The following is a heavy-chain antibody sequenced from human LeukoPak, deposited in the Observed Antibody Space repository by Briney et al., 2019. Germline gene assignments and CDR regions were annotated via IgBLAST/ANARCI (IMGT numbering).Heavy chain of an antibody. CDR1: GGSFSGYY. D-gene: IGHD3-10*01. V-gene: IGHV4-34*01. CDR3: ARGRGMVRGVIITYFDY. Sequence: PSDTLSLTCAVYGGSFSGYYWSWIRQPPGKGLEWIGEINHSGSTNYNPSLKSRVTISVDTSKNQFSLKLSSVTAADTAVYYCARGRGMVRGVIITYFDYWGQGTLVTVSS. CDR2: INHSGST. J-gene: IGHJ4*02.